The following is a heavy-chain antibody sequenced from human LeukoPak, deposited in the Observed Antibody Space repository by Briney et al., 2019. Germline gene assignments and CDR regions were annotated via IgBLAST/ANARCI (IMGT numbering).Heavy chain of an antibody. Sequence: SETLSLTCAVYGGSFSGYYWSWIRQPPGKGLEWIGEINHSGSTNYNPSLKSRVTISVDTSKNQFSLKLSSVTAADTAVYCCARGSGGIAAAGSDAFDIWGQGTMVTVSS. J-gene: IGHJ3*02. V-gene: IGHV4-34*01. CDR1: GGSFSGYY. D-gene: IGHD6-13*01. CDR3: ARGSGGIAAAGSDAFDI. CDR2: INHSGST.